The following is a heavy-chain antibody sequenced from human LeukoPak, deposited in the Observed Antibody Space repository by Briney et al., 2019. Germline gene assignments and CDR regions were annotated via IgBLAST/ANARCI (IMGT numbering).Heavy chain of an antibody. CDR2: IYYSGNT. D-gene: IGHD3-10*01. CDR1: GGSIAGYY. Sequence: SETLSLTCTVSGGSIAGYYWSWIRQPPQKGLEWIGFIYYSGNTNYNPSLKSRVTISVDTSKNQFSLRLSSVTAGDTAVYYCWNPNYNPSLKSRVTISVDTSKIQFSLRLSSVHPEGTAVYYCARTGKNWETGYGMDVWGQGTTVTVSS. V-gene: IGHV4-59*01. J-gene: IGHJ6*02. CDR3: WNPNYNPSLKSRVTISVDTSKIQFSLRLSSVHPEGTAVYYCARTGKNWETGYGMDV.